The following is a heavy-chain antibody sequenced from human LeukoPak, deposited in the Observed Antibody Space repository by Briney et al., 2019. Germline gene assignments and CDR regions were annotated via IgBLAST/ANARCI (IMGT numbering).Heavy chain of an antibody. Sequence: GGSLRLSCAASGFTFDDYAMHWVRQAPGKGLEWVSGISWNSGSIGYADSVKGRFTISRDNAKNSLYLQMNSLRAEDTAVYYCARSLGYCSGGSCYPFDYWGQGSLVTVSS. J-gene: IGHJ4*02. D-gene: IGHD2-15*01. CDR2: ISWNSGSI. V-gene: IGHV3-9*01. CDR3: ARSLGYCSGGSCYPFDY. CDR1: GFTFDDYA.